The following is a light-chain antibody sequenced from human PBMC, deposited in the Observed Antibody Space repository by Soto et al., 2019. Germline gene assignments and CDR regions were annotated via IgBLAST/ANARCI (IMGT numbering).Light chain of an antibody. CDR1: QDISGY. J-gene: IGKJ5*01. V-gene: IGKV1-8*01. CDR2: AAS. CDR3: QQYYSYPRT. Sequence: AIRMTQSPSSLSASTGDKVTITCRASQDISGYLTWYQQKPGKAPKSLIYAASTLQSVVPSRFSGSGSRTNFSLTINCLQSEDFATYFCQQYYSYPRTFGQGTRLDVK.